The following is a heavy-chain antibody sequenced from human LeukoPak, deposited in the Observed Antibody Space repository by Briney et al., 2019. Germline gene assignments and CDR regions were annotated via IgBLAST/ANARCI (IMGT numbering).Heavy chain of an antibody. J-gene: IGHJ1*01. D-gene: IGHD6-19*01. Sequence: GGSLRLSCAASGFTFSSYAMSWVRQAPGKGLEWVSAISGSGGSTYYADSVKGRFTISRDNSKNTLYLQMNSLRAEDTAVYYCEKDPRSGWYAEYFQHWGQGTLVTVSS. CDR3: EKDPRSGWYAEYFQH. V-gene: IGHV3-23*01. CDR2: ISGSGGST. CDR1: GFTFSSYA.